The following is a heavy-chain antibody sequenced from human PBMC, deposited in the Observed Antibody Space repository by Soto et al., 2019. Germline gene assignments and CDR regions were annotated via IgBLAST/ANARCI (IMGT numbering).Heavy chain of an antibody. CDR2: IYYSGST. V-gene: IGHV4-30-4*01. D-gene: IGHD3-10*01. CDR1: GGSISSGDYY. J-gene: IGHJ6*02. Sequence: SETMSLTCTVCGGSISSGDYYWSWIRQPPGKGLEWIGYIYYSGSTYYNPSLKSRVTISVDTSKNQFSLKLSSVTAADTAVYYCARVRKGSGSYYSFYYYYGMDVWGQGPTVTVSS. CDR3: ARVRKGSGSYYSFYYYYGMDV.